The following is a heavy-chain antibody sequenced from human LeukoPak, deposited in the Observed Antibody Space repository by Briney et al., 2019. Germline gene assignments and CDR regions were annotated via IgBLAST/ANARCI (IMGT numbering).Heavy chain of an antibody. D-gene: IGHD2-2*01. Sequence: PGGSLRLSCAASGFTFSDYYMSWIRQAPGKGLEWVSYISSSGTTISYADSVKGRFTISRDNAKNSLYLQMHSLRAEDSAVYYCARDNIVVVPASIETTFDIWGQGTMVTVSS. CDR2: ISSSGTTI. CDR1: GFTFSDYY. CDR3: ARDNIVVVPASIETTFDI. J-gene: IGHJ3*02. V-gene: IGHV3-11*01.